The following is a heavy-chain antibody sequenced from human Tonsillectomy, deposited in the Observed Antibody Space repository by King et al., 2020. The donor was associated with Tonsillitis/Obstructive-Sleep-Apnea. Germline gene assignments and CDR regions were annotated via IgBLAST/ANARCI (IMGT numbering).Heavy chain of an antibody. J-gene: IGHJ3*02. V-gene: IGHV1-2*06. CDR3: ARGVRSWNALAFDI. D-gene: IGHD1-1*01. Sequence: QLVQSGAEVKKPGASVKVSCKASGYTFTGYYMHWVRQAPGQGLEWMGRINPNSGGRNYAQKFQGRVTMTRDTSISTAYMELSRLRSDDTAVYYCARGVRSWNALAFDIWGQGTMVTVSS. CDR1: GYTFTGYY. CDR2: INPNSGGR.